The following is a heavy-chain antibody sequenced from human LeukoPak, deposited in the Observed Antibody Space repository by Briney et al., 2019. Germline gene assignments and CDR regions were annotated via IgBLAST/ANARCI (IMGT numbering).Heavy chain of an antibody. CDR3: AKAKTGRAVAALEYFQH. CDR1: GFTFSSYA. CDR2: ISGSGGST. D-gene: IGHD6-19*01. Sequence: GGSLRLSCAASGFTFSSYAMSWVRQAPGKGLEWVSAISGSGGSTYYADSVKGRFTISRDNSKNTLYLQMNSLRAEDTAVYYCAKAKTGRAVAALEYFQHWGQGTLVTVSS. J-gene: IGHJ1*01. V-gene: IGHV3-23*01.